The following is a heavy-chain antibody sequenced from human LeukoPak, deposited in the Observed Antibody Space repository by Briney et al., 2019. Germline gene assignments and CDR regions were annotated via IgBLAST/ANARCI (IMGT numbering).Heavy chain of an antibody. Sequence: PPGGSLRLSCAASGFTFSSYAMSWVRQAPGKGLEWASAISGSAYSTYYADSVKGRLTISRDNSKNTLYLQMNSLRAEDTAVYYCAKEAGYSGYDFPDFWGQGTLVTVSS. CDR2: ISGSAYST. CDR1: GFTFSSYA. CDR3: AKEAGYSGYDFPDF. J-gene: IGHJ4*02. D-gene: IGHD5-12*01. V-gene: IGHV3-23*01.